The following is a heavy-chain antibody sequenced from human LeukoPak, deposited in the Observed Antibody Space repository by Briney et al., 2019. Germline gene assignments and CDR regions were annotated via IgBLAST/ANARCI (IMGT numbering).Heavy chain of an antibody. CDR3: ATSRAVAGTTTPDYYYMDV. CDR1: GGTFSSYA. D-gene: IGHD6-19*01. J-gene: IGHJ6*03. CDR2: IIPILGIA. V-gene: IGHV1-69*04. Sequence: ASVKVSCKASGGTFSSYAISWVRQAPGQGLEWMGRIIPILGIANYAQKFQGRVTITTDESTSTAYMELSSLRSEDTAVYYCATSRAVAGTTTPDYYYMDVWGKGTTVTVSS.